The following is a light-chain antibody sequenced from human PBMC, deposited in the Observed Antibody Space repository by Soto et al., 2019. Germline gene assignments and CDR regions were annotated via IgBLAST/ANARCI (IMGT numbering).Light chain of an antibody. CDR3: QQLNSYPPT. J-gene: IGKJ2*01. CDR1: QGISSY. Sequence: DIQLTQSPSFLSASVGDRVTITCRASQGISSYIAWYQQQPGKAPKLLIYAASTLESGVPSRFSGSGSGTEFTLTISSLQPEDFATYYCQQLNSYPPTFGQGTKLEIK. V-gene: IGKV1-9*01. CDR2: AAS.